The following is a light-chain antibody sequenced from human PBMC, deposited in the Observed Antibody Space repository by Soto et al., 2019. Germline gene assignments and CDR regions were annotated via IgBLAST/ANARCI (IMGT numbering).Light chain of an antibody. CDR2: GTS. Sequence: EIVLTQSPGTLSLSPGDRATLSCRASQSVSTSFLAWYQQTPGQAPWLLIYGTSSRATGIPDRFSGSGSGTDFTLTISRLEPEDFAVYYCHQFDSSLTFGQGTTVEIK. CDR3: HQFDSSLT. J-gene: IGKJ1*01. CDR1: QSVSTSF. V-gene: IGKV3-20*01.